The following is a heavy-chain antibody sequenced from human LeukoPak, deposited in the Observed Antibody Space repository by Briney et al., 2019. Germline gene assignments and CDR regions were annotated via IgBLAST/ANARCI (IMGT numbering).Heavy chain of an antibody. J-gene: IGHJ4*02. CDR1: GFTFSSYG. CDR3: TTVGTMLRGFDS. V-gene: IGHV3-15*01. CDR2: TKTKTDGGTT. Sequence: GGSLRLSCAASGFTFSSYGMHWVRQAPGEGLEWVGRTKTKTDGGTTDYAAPVKGRFTISRDDSKNTMYLQMNSLKTEDTAVYYCTTVGTMLRGFDSWGQGTLVTVSS. D-gene: IGHD3-10*01.